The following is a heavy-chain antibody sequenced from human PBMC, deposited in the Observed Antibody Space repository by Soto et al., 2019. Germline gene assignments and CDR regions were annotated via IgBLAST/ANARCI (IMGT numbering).Heavy chain of an antibody. D-gene: IGHD2-15*01. V-gene: IGHV4-30-4*01. CDR2: IYYSGST. J-gene: IGHJ1*01. Sequence: PSETLSLTCTVSGGSISSGDYYWSWIRQPPGKGLEWIGYIYYSGSTYYNPSLKSRVTISVDTSKNQFSLKLSSVTAADTAVYYCARRPQDCRGGRCYLYFQHWGQGALVTVSS. CDR1: GGSISSGDYY. CDR3: ARRPQDCRGGRCYLYFQH.